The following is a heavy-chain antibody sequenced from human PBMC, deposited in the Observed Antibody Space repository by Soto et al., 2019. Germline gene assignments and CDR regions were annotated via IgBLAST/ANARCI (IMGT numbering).Heavy chain of an antibody. V-gene: IGHV3-20*04. CDR2: INWNGDST. CDR3: AKSRNSRLYFYDY. D-gene: IGHD3-10*01. Sequence: GGALRLSCAASGFRFDDYGISWVRQVPGKGLEWVSGINWNGDSTGYADSVKGRFTISRDKAKNSLYLQMNSLRDEDTALYYCAKSRNSRLYFYDYWGQGTLVTVSS. J-gene: IGHJ4*02. CDR1: GFRFDDYG.